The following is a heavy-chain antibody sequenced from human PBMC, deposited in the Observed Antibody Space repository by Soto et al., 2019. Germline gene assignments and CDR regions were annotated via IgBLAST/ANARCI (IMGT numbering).Heavy chain of an antibody. CDR3: ARGYCSGGSCYNWFDP. D-gene: IGHD2-15*01. V-gene: IGHV1-69*01. J-gene: IGHJ5*02. Sequence: QVQLVQSGAEVKKPGSSVKVSCKASGGTFSSYAISWVRQAPGQGLEWMGGIIPIFGTANYAQKFQGRVTITADESTSTAYMELSSLRYEDTAVYYCARGYCSGGSCYNWFDPWGQGTLVTVSS. CDR1: GGTFSSYA. CDR2: IIPIFGTA.